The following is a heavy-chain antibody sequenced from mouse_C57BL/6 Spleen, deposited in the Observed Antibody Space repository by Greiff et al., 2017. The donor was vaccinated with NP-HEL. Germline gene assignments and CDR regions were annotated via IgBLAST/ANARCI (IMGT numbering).Heavy chain of an antibody. J-gene: IGHJ2*01. Sequence: VQLQQSGPELVKPGASVKISCKASGYSFTGYYMNWVKQSPEKSLEWIGEINPSTGGTTYKQKFKAKATLTVDKSSSTAYMQLKSLTSEDSAVYYCARIITTGFFDYWGQGTTLTVSS. CDR1: GYSFTGYY. V-gene: IGHV1-42*01. CDR3: ARIITTGFFDY. CDR2: INPSTGGT. D-gene: IGHD1-1*01.